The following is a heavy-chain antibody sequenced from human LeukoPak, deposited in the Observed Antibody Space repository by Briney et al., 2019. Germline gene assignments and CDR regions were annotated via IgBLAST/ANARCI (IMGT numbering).Heavy chain of an antibody. CDR2: INPDGRNT. Sequence: GGSLRLSCVVSGFTFNRCWMNWVRQAPGKGLEWVAHINPDGRNTYYVDSVKGRFTISRDNAENSMYLQMNSLRVEDTAVYYCTGWGDTTAEYFQRWGQGTLVTVSS. V-gene: IGHV3-7*01. J-gene: IGHJ1*01. D-gene: IGHD2-21*02. CDR1: GFTFNRCW. CDR3: TGWGDTTAEYFQR.